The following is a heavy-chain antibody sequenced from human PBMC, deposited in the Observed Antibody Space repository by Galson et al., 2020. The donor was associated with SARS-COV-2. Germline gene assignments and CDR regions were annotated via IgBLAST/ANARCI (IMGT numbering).Heavy chain of an antibody. CDR3: AKDVVVTDTAPFDAFDI. CDR2: ISGNGDYT. V-gene: IGHV3-23*01. Sequence: GGSLRLSCAASGFTFSRYAMTWVRQAAGKGPEFVSLISGNGDYTYYADSVKGRFTISRDNSKNTLYLQMNNLRAGDTAVYYCAKDVVVTDTAPFDAFDIWGLGTMVTVSS. D-gene: IGHD2-21*02. CDR1: GFTFSRYA. J-gene: IGHJ3*02.